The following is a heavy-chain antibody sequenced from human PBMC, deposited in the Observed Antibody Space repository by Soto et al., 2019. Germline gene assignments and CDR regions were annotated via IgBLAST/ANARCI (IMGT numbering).Heavy chain of an antibody. CDR2: VIPILGQA. V-gene: IGHV1-69*13. CDR3: ARIGGVGAPPGADF. CDR1: GGTFSSYA. Sequence: ASVKVSCKASGGTFSSYAISWLRQAPGQGLEWMGGVIPILGQAYYAQTFQGRLTITADESTRTAYMELSSLRSEDTAVYFCARIGGVGAPPGADFWGQGTLVTVSS. J-gene: IGHJ4*02. D-gene: IGHD2-8*02.